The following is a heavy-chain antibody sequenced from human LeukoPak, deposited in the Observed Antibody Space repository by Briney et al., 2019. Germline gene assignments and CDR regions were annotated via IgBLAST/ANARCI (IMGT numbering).Heavy chain of an antibody. CDR2: ISGSNGNT. J-gene: IGHJ4*02. D-gene: IGHD1-26*01. CDR3: ARSGRGTYYYFDL. CDR1: GGTFSIYA. V-gene: IGHV1-18*01. Sequence: ASVKVSCKASGGTFSIYAISWVRQAPGQGLDWMGWISGSNGNTNYAQKFQGRVSMTADASTGTAYLELRSLRSDDAAVYYCARSGRGTYYYFDLWGQGTLVTVSS.